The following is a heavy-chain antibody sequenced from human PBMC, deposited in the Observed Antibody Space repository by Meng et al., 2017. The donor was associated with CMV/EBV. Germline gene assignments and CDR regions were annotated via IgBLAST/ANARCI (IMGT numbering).Heavy chain of an antibody. CDR2: INPNSGGT. CDR3: ARVSRGVRELIGKGYYYYYGMDV. Sequence: ASVKVSCKASGYTFTGYYMHWMRQAPGQGLEWMGWINPNSGGTNYAQKFQGRVTMTRDTSISTAYMELSRLRSDDTAVYYCARVSRGVRELIGKGYYYYYGMDVWGQGTTVTVSS. V-gene: IGHV1-2*02. D-gene: IGHD3-10*01. J-gene: IGHJ6*02. CDR1: GYTFTGYY.